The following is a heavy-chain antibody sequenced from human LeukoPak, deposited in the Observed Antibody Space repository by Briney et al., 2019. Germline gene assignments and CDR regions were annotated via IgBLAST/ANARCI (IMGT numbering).Heavy chain of an antibody. CDR3: ARGDYYDSGVYYYD. V-gene: IGHV1-2*02. J-gene: IGHJ4*02. Sequence: ASVKVSCKASGYTFTGYYMHWMRQAPGQGLEWLGWINPTSGGTNYAQKFQGRVTMTRDTSISTAYMELSRLRSDDTAVYYCARGDYYDSGVYYYDWGQGTLVTVSS. D-gene: IGHD3-22*01. CDR2: INPTSGGT. CDR1: GYTFTGYY.